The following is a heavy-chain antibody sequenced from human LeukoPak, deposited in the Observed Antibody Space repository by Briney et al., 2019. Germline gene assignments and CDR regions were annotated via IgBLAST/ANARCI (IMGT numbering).Heavy chain of an antibody. CDR2: IYSSGST. CDR1: GGSIRGYY. J-gene: IGHJ3*02. D-gene: IGHD3-3*01. V-gene: IGHV4-59*12. CDR3: ARPLEWLFPDAFDI. Sequence: SETLSLTCNVSGGSIRGYYWSWIRQPPGKGLEWIGYIYSSGSTNYNPSLKSRVTMSVDTSKNQFSLKLSSVTAADTAVYYCARPLEWLFPDAFDIWGQGTMVTVSS.